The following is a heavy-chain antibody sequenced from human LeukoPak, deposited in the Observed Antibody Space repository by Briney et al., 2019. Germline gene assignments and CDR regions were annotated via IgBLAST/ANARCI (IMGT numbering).Heavy chain of an antibody. Sequence: GASVKVSCKASGYPFTRYGISWVRQAPGQGLEWMGWINPDNGNTKYAQKFQGRVTMTTDTSTSTAHMELRSLRSDDTAVYYCATYYCSTTSCYPYFFEYWGQGTLVTVSS. V-gene: IGHV1-18*01. CDR1: GYPFTRYG. CDR3: ATYYCSTTSCYPYFFEY. CDR2: INPDNGNT. J-gene: IGHJ4*02. D-gene: IGHD2-2*01.